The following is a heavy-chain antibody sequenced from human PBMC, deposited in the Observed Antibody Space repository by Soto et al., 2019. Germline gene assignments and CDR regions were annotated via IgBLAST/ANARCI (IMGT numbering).Heavy chain of an antibody. J-gene: IGHJ6*02. V-gene: IGHV3-30*03. CDR2: ISYDGSNK. CDR1: GFTFSSYG. CDR3: ATHYYYYGMDV. Sequence: GGSLRLSCAASGFTFSSYGMHWVRQAPGKGLEWVAVISYDGSNKYYADSVKGRSTISRDNSKNTLYLQMSSLRAEDTAVYYCATHYYYYGMDVWGQGTTVTVSS.